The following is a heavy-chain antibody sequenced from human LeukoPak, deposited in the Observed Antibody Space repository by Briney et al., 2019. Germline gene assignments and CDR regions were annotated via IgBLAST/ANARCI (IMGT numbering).Heavy chain of an antibody. V-gene: IGHV5-51*01. Sequence: GESLKISCQGSGYSFTNYWLGWVRQMPGKGLEWMGIIYPGDSDTRYSPSFQGQVTISADKSISTAYLQWSSLKASDTAMYYCARREYYYDSSAYTYYFDYWGQGTLVTVSS. CDR2: IYPGDSDT. D-gene: IGHD3-22*01. CDR1: GYSFTNYW. CDR3: ARREYYYDSSAYTYYFDY. J-gene: IGHJ4*02.